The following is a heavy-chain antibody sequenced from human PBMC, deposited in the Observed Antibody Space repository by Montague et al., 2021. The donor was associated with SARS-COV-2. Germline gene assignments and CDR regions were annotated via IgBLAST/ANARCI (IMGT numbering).Heavy chain of an antibody. CDR3: AHLTMYYDTLTGYYQYNWFDP. CDR1: GFSLSTSGVG. CDR2: IYWDDDK. V-gene: IGHV2-5*02. D-gene: IGHD3-9*01. Sequence: PALVKPTQTLTLTCTFSGFSLSTSGVGVGWIRQPPGKALEWLALIYWDDDKRYSPSLKSRLTITKDTSKNQVVLTMTNMDPVDTATYYCAHLTMYYDTLTGYYQYNWFDPWGQGTLVTVSS. J-gene: IGHJ5*02.